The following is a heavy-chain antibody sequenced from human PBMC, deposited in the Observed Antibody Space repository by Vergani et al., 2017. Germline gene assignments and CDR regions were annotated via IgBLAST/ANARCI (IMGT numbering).Heavy chain of an antibody. V-gene: IGHV1-18*01. J-gene: IGHJ2*01. CDR2: ISAYNGNT. CDR1: GYTFTSYG. D-gene: IGHD3-22*01. Sequence: QVQLVQSGAEVKKPGASVKVSCKASGYTFTSYGISWVRQAPGQGLEWMGWISAYNGNTNYAQKLQGRVTMTTDTSTSTAYMELRSLRSDDTAVYYCARGLNYYDSSGYLHWYFDLWGRGTLVTVSS. CDR3: ARGLNYYDSSGYLHWYFDL.